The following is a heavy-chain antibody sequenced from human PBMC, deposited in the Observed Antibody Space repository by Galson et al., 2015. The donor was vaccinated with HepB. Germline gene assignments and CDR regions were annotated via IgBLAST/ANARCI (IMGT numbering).Heavy chain of an antibody. CDR2: IDPSDSYT. V-gene: IGHV5-10-1*01. CDR3: ARHAIRYGEGQYFDL. Sequence: QSGAEVKKTGQSLRISCKGSGYSFTTYWISWVRQMPGKGLEWMGRIDPSDSYTNYSPSFQGLVTISADRSISTAYLQWSSLKASDTAIYYCARHAIRYGEGQYFDLWGRGTLVSVSS. J-gene: IGHJ2*01. CDR1: GYSFTTYW. D-gene: IGHD4-17*01.